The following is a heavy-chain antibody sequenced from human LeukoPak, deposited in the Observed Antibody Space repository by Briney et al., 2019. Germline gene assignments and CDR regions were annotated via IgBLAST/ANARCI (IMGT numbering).Heavy chain of an antibody. CDR1: GFTFSSYA. D-gene: IGHD3-22*01. J-gene: IGHJ4*02. CDR2: ISGSGGST. Sequence: GGSLRLSCAASGFTFSSYAMSWVRQAPGKGLEWVSAISGSGGSTYYADSVKGRFTISRDNSKNTLYLQMNSLRAEDTAVYYCAKGPYYYDSSGYPNYFDYWGQGTLVTVPS. V-gene: IGHV3-23*01. CDR3: AKGPYYYDSSGYPNYFDY.